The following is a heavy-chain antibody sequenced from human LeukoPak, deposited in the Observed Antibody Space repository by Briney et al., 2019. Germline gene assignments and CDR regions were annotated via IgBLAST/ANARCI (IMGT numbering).Heavy chain of an antibody. CDR1: GFTVSSNY. Sequence: GGSLRLSCAASGFTVSSNYMSWVRQAPGKGLEWVSVIYSGGSTYYADSVKGRFTISRDNSKNTLYLQMNSLRAEDTAVYYCARTTEVYAFDIWGQGTMVTVSS. D-gene: IGHD4-23*01. CDR3: ARTTEVYAFDI. J-gene: IGHJ3*02. CDR2: IYSGGST. V-gene: IGHV3-66*01.